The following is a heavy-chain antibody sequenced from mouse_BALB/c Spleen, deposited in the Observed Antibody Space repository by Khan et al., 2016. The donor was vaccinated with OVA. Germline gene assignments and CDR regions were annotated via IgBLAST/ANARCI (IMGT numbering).Heavy chain of an antibody. D-gene: IGHD1-2*01. V-gene: IGHV3-1*02. CDR1: GYSITSGYG. CDR2: IRYSGRT. CDR3: ARTARIKY. J-gene: IGHJ2*01. Sequence: EVELVESGPGLVKPSQSLSLTCTVSGYSITSGYGWNWIRQFPGNILECIGYIRYSGRTNYNPTLKNRITITLDKSKNKFYLELNSVTTEDTATYYSARTARIKYWGQGTTLTVSS.